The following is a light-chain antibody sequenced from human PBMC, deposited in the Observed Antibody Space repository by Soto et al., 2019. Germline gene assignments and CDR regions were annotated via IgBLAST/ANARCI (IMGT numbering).Light chain of an antibody. Sequence: SVLTQPPSASGTPGQGLTISCSGSSSNVGRNSVTWYQQLPGTAPKLLIYGNNQRPSGVPDRFSGSKSGTSASLAISGLQSEDEADYYCATWDDYLNVYVFGTGTKVTVL. J-gene: IGLJ1*01. CDR3: ATWDDYLNVYV. CDR1: SSNVGRNS. V-gene: IGLV1-44*01. CDR2: GNN.